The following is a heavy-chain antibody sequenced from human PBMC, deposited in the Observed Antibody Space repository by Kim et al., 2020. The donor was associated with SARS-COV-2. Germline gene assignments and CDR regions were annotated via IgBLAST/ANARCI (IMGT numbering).Heavy chain of an antibody. CDR1: GFTFSDYY. D-gene: IGHD6-13*01. CDR3: VRGDPNAAAGFY. J-gene: IGHJ4*02. CDR2: ISYSGDKT. Sequence: GGSLRLSCAASGFTFSDYYMAWLRQAPGKGLEWVSYISYSGDKTYYADSVKGRFTVSRDNAKNSLHLQLNDLRVDDTAVYYCVRGDPNAAAGFYWGQGTLVTVSS. V-gene: IGHV3-11*01.